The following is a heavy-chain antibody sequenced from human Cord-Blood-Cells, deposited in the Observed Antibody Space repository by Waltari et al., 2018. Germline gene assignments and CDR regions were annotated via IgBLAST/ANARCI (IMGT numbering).Heavy chain of an antibody. V-gene: IGHV3-53*01. CDR2: IYSGVRT. CDR1: GFTVSSNY. Sequence: EVQLVESGGGLIQPGGSLRLSCAASGFTVSSNYMSWVRQAPGKGLEWVSVIYSGVRTYYADSVKGRFTISRDNSKNTLYLQMNSLRAEDTAVYYCARDYYDSSGYYYDYWGQGTLVTVSS. D-gene: IGHD3-22*01. CDR3: ARDYYDSSGYYYDY. J-gene: IGHJ4*02.